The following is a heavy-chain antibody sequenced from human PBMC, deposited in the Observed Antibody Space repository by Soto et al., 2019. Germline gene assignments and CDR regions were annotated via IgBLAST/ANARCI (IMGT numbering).Heavy chain of an antibody. Sequence: SGPTLVNPTPTLTLTCALSGFSVSARGVGVGWIRQPPGKALEWLAIIYWNDDKLYRPSLQSRLTITKDTSKNQVVLTMTNMDTVYAPTYYCAHYPWGEVLDYWCQGTPVTVSS. CDR3: AHYPWGEVLDY. D-gene: IGHD3-16*01. V-gene: IGHV2-5*01. J-gene: IGHJ4*02. CDR1: GFSVSARGVG. CDR2: IYWNDDK.